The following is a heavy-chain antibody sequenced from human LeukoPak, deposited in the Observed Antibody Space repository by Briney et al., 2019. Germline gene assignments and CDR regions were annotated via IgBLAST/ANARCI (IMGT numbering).Heavy chain of an antibody. CDR3: ARLEMATITY. Sequence: SETLSLTCTGSGGSISSSSYYWGWIRQPPGKGLEWIGSIYYSGSTYYNPSLKSRITISVDTSKNQFSLKLSSVTAADTAVYYCARLEMATITYWGQGTLVTVSS. D-gene: IGHD5-24*01. CDR2: IYYSGST. CDR1: GGSISSSSYY. V-gene: IGHV4-39*01. J-gene: IGHJ4*02.